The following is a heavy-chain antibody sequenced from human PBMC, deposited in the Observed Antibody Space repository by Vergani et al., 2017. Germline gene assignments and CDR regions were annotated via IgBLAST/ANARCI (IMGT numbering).Heavy chain of an antibody. V-gene: IGHV4-61*02. J-gene: IGHJ4*02. D-gene: IGHD2-15*01. CDR2: IHTGGST. CDR3: ARSRPYCTSGSCPAI. CDR1: GESIRSGSHY. Sequence: QVQLQESGPGLLKPSQTLSLTCTVSGESIRSGSHYWSWIRQPAGTGPEWIGHIHTGGSTDLNPSFKSRVSISVDTSKSQFSLKLNSVTVADTAVYYCARSRPYCTSGSCPAIWGQGTLVTVSS.